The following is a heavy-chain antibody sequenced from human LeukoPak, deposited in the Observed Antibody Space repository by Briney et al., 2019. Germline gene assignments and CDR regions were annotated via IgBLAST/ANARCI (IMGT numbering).Heavy chain of an antibody. CDR3: AREFHAKLIWNADDYYYYMDV. CDR2: MNPNSGNT. J-gene: IGHJ6*03. CDR1: GYTFTSYD. Sequence: ASVKVSCXASGYTFTSYDINWVRQATGQGLEWMGWMNPNSGNTGYAQKFQGRVTITRNTSISTAYMELSSLRSEDTAVYYCAREFHAKLIWNADDYYYYMDVWGKGTTVTVSS. D-gene: IGHD1-1*01. V-gene: IGHV1-8*03.